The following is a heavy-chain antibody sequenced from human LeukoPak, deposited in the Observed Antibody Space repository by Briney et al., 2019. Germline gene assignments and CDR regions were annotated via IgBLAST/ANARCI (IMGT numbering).Heavy chain of an antibody. V-gene: IGHV3-48*01. CDR2: ISAGSSTI. Sequence: GGSLRLSCAASGFSFSSYSMSWVRQAPGKGLEWVSYISAGSSTIYYADSVKGRFTISRDNAKNSLYLQMNSLRAEDTAVYYCASEGMDVWGQGTTVTVSS. J-gene: IGHJ6*02. D-gene: IGHD3-10*01. CDR3: ASEGMDV. CDR1: GFSFSSYS.